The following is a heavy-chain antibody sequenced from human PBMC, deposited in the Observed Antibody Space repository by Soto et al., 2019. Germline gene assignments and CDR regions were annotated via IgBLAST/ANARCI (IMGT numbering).Heavy chain of an antibody. V-gene: IGHV3-23*01. J-gene: IGHJ5*01. CDR2: LNNNGDDT. D-gene: IGHD3-10*01. Sequence: EVQLLESGGGLVQPGGSLRLSCAASGFTFSSNAMSWVRQAPGKGLEWVSSLNNNGDDTEYADFVEGRFTISRDNSKNTLYLQMNSLRAQDTALYYCTKFEARGFVTRYNWFDFWGQGALVTVSS. CDR3: TKFEARGFVTRYNWFDF. CDR1: GFTFSSNA.